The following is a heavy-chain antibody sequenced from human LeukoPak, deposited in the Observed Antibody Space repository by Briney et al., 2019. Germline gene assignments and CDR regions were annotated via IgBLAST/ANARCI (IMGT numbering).Heavy chain of an antibody. Sequence: SETLSLTCTVSGGSISSSSYYWGWIRQPPGKGLEWIGSIYYSGSTYYNPSLKSRVTISVDTSKNQFSLKLSSVTAADTAVYYCARLTYYYDSSGYYYYYYYMDVWGKGTTVTISS. CDR2: IYYSGST. J-gene: IGHJ6*03. D-gene: IGHD3-22*01. V-gene: IGHV4-39*01. CDR1: GGSISSSSYY. CDR3: ARLTYYYDSSGYYYYYYYMDV.